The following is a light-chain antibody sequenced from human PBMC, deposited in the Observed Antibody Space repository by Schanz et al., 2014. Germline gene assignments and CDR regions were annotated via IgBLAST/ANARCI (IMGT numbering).Light chain of an antibody. V-gene: IGLV2-14*03. CDR3: SSYTSFSTWV. CDR2: DVS. Sequence: QSALTQPPSASGSPGQSVTISCTGTSSDVGGYNYVSWYQQHPGKAPKLMIYDVSNRPSGVSNRFSGSKSGNTASLTISGLQAEDEADYYCSSYTSFSTWVFGGGTKLTVL. J-gene: IGLJ3*02. CDR1: SSDVGGYNY.